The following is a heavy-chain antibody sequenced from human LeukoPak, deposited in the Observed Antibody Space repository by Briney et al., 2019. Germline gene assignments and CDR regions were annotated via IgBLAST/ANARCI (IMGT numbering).Heavy chain of an antibody. CDR2: IIPIFGTA. D-gene: IGHD6-13*01. V-gene: IGHV1-69*06. CDR3: ARDRAAAVTRGWFDP. J-gene: IGHJ5*02. Sequence: GASVKVSCKASGGTFSSYAISWVRQAPGQGLEWMGGIIPIFGTANYAQKFQGRVTITADKSTSTAYMELSSLRSEDTAVYYCARDRAAAVTRGWFDPWGQGTLVTVSS. CDR1: GGTFSSYA.